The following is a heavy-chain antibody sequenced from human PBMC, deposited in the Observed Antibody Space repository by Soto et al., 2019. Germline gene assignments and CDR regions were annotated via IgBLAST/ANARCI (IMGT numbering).Heavy chain of an antibody. CDR2: ISLTSGSI. J-gene: IGHJ5*02. D-gene: IGHD5-18*01. V-gene: IGHV3-9*01. Sequence: EVQLVESGGGLVQPGRSLRLSCAASGFTFDDYAMHWVRQAPGKGLEWVSGISLTSGSIGYADSVKGRFTISRDNAKNSLYLQMNSLRAEDTALYYCAKDGHNSYVRWGWFDPWGQGTLVTVSS. CDR1: GFTFDDYA. CDR3: AKDGHNSYVRWGWFDP.